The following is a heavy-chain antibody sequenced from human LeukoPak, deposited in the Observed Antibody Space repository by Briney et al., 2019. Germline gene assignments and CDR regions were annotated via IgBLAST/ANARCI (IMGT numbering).Heavy chain of an antibody. CDR2: INPNSGGT. J-gene: IGHJ3*02. V-gene: IGHV1-2*02. CDR3: ARVKMVRGVIILPDAFDI. CDR1: GYTFTDYN. Sequence: GASVKVSCKASGYTFTDYNIHWVRQAPGQGLEWMGWINPNSGGTNYAQRFQGMVTMTRDTSISTAYMDLGSLRSEDTAVYYCARVKMVRGVIILPDAFDIWGQGTMVTVSS. D-gene: IGHD3-10*01.